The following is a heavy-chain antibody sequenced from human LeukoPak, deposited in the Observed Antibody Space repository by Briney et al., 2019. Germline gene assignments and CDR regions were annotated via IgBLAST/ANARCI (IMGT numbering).Heavy chain of an antibody. V-gene: IGHV1-69*05. Sequence: GASVKVSCKASGYDFINYGISWVRQAPGQGLEWMGGIIPIFGTANYAQKFQGRVTITTDESTSTAYMELSSLRSEDTAVYYCARVADSSGYALFDYWGQGTLVTVSS. CDR1: GYDFINYG. J-gene: IGHJ4*02. CDR3: ARVADSSGYALFDY. CDR2: IIPIFGTA. D-gene: IGHD3-22*01.